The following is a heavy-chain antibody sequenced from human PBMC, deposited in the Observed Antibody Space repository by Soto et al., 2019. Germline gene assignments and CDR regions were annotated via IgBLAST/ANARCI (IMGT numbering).Heavy chain of an antibody. D-gene: IGHD3-3*01. CDR2: IWYDGSKK. J-gene: IGHJ6*02. CDR1: GFTFSSFG. V-gene: IGHV3-33*01. Sequence: ESGGGVVQPGRSLRLSCAASGFTFSSFGMHWVRQAPGKGLERVSLIWYDGSKKSYGDSVKGRFTISRDNSRNTVYLQMNSLRADDTAVYYCARDASYYSLWSGYYPSRNGMDVWGQGTTVTVSS. CDR3: ARDASYYSLWSGYYPSRNGMDV.